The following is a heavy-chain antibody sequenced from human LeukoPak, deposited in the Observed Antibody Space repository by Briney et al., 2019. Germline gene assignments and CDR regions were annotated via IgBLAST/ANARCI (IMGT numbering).Heavy chain of an antibody. CDR1: GGTFSSYA. CDR2: IIPILGIA. Sequence: GASVKVSCKASGGTFSSYAISWVRQAPGQGLEWMGRIIPILGIANYAQKFQGRVTITADKSTSTAYMELSSLRSEDTAVYYCARSPGEGYDYVWGSYRPYYFDYWGQGTLVTVSS. CDR3: ARSPGEGYDYVWGSYRPYYFDY. J-gene: IGHJ4*02. V-gene: IGHV1-69*04. D-gene: IGHD3-16*02.